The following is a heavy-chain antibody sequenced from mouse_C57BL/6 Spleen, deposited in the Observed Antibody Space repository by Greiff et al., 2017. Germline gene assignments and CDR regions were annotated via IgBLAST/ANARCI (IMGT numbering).Heavy chain of an antibody. D-gene: IGHD3-2*02. CDR1: GYTFTSSW. J-gene: IGHJ4*01. CDR3: ATAQATNYAMDY. V-gene: IGHV1-69*01. Sequence: QVQLQQPGAELVMPGASVKLSCKASGYTFTSSWMHWVKQRPGQGLEWIGEIDPSDSYTNYNQKFKGKSTLTVDKSSSTAYMQLSSLTSEDSAVYYCATAQATNYAMDYWGQGTSVTVSS. CDR2: IDPSDSYT.